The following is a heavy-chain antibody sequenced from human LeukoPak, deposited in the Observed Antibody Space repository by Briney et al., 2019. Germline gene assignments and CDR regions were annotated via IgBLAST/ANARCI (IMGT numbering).Heavy chain of an antibody. D-gene: IGHD4-17*01. J-gene: IGHJ4*02. CDR2: IYYSGST. CDR1: GASISSYY. CDR3: ARDPYGDTAFDY. Sequence: SETLSLTCSVSGASISSYYWSWIRRPPGKGLEWIGYIYYSGSTNYNPSLKSRVTISVDTSKNQFSLKLSSVTAADTAVYYCARDPYGDTAFDYWGQGTLVTVSS. V-gene: IGHV4-59*01.